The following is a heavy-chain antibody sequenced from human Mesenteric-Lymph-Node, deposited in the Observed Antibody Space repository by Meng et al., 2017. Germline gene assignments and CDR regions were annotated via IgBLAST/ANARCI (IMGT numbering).Heavy chain of an antibody. CDR3: AKQVAIYSGSYRRAFDI. Sequence: GGSLRLSCAVSGFTFSSHAMSWARQAPGKGLEWVSGISGSGDNINSADSVRGRFTISRDNSKNTLYLQMSSLGAEDKAIYYCAKQVAIYSGSYRRAFDIWGQGTMVTVSS. J-gene: IGHJ3*02. D-gene: IGHD1-26*01. V-gene: IGHV3-23*01. CDR2: ISGSGDNI. CDR1: GFTFSSHA.